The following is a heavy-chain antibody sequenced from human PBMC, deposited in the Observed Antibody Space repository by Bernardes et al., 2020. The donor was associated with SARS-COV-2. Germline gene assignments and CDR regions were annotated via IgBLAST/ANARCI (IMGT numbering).Heavy chain of an antibody. Sequence: ASVKVSCKASGYTFTDYYMSWVRQAPGQGLEWMGWINPNSGGTNYAQKFQGRVTMTCDTSISTAYMDLSRLRSDDTAVYYCARVGGRTYPPDFDYWGQGTLVTVSS. J-gene: IGHJ4*02. D-gene: IGHD3-16*01. CDR3: ARVGGRTYPPDFDY. V-gene: IGHV1-2*02. CDR1: GYTFTDYY. CDR2: INPNSGGT.